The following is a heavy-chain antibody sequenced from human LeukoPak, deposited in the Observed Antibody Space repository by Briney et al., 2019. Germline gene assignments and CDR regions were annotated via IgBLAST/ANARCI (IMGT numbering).Heavy chain of an antibody. CDR2: VFDGKTT. V-gene: IGHV4-34*12. Sequence: PSDTLSLTCAVYGESLNYYYWSWIRQSPEKGLEWIGEVFDGKTTNYNPSLKSRVTISAVTSSNEFALKLKSVAAADTAVYYCASGAWATRLHSWAQGTLVIVSS. D-gene: IGHD5-24*01. J-gene: IGHJ4*02. CDR3: ASGAWATRLHS. CDR1: GESLNYYY.